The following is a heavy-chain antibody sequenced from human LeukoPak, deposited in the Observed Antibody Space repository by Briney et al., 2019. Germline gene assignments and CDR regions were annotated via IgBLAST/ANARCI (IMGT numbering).Heavy chain of an antibody. Sequence: PGGSLRLSCAASGFTFISYSMSWVRQAPWKGLEWVSVISGSGGNTYYADSVKGRFTISRDNSKNTLYLQLNSLRAEDTAVYYCAKDLGWLSPLPDYWGQGTLVTVSS. D-gene: IGHD3-22*01. V-gene: IGHV3-23*01. CDR3: AKDLGWLSPLPDY. CDR1: GFTFISYS. CDR2: ISGSGGNT. J-gene: IGHJ4*02.